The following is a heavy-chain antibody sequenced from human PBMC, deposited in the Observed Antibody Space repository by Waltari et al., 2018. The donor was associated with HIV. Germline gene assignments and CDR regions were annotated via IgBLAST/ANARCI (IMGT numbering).Heavy chain of an antibody. V-gene: IGHV3-48*01. CDR3: ARCETVVTPFINKYLGLDV. D-gene: IGHD2-15*01. Sequence: EVQLVESGGKLVKPGGSLRLAGLASVFTFMDHSLHWVRPGPGKGLEWVAYISATGTTIFYANSVKGRFTVSRYNFENLLYLDMSSLRAEYTGDYYCARCETVVTPFINKYLGLDVWGPGTTVTVSS. J-gene: IGHJ6*02. CDR1: VFTFMDHS. CDR2: ISATGTTI.